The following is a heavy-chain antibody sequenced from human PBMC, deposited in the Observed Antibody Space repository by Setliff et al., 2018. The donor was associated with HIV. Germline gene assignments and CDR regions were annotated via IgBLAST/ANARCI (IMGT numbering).Heavy chain of an antibody. V-gene: IGHV4-39*01. CDR2: IYYSGST. CDR3: ARHSITLVVGVPERDDAFDI. D-gene: IGHD3-22*01. CDR1: AGSIRSSTYY. J-gene: IGHJ3*02. Sequence: LETLSLTCTVSAGSIRSSTYYWAWIRQPPGKGLEWIGTIYYSGSTYYNPSLKSRATISVDMSKNQFSLRLSSVTAADTAVYYCARHSITLVVGVPERDDAFDIWGQGTMVTVSS.